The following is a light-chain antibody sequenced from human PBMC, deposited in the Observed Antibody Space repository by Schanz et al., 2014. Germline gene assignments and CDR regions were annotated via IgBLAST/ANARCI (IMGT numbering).Light chain of an antibody. Sequence: QSALTQPASVSGSPGQSITISCTGTSSDVGGYNYVSWYQHHPGNAPKLMLYDVNNRPSGVSDRFSGSKSGNTASLTISGLQAEDEADYYCSSYTSRSTLSVFGGGIQLTVL. CDR3: SSYTSRSTLSV. V-gene: IGLV2-14*03. J-gene: IGLJ7*01. CDR1: SSDVGGYNY. CDR2: DVN.